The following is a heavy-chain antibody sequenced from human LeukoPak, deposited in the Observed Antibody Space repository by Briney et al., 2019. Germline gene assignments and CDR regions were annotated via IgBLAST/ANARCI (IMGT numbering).Heavy chain of an antibody. CDR1: GDSISSYY. CDR3: ARTKQWLTYYFDY. Sequence: SETLSLTCTVSGDSISSYYWSWIRQPPGKGLEWIGYIYYSGSTNYNPSLKSRVTMSVDTSKKQFSLRLSSVTAADTAVYYCARTKQWLTYYFDYWGQGTLATVSS. V-gene: IGHV4-59*01. CDR2: IYYSGST. J-gene: IGHJ4*02. D-gene: IGHD5-12*01.